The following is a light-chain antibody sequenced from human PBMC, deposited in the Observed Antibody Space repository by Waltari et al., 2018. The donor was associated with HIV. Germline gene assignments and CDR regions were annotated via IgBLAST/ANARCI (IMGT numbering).Light chain of an antibody. V-gene: IGLV3-1*01. CDR2: QDG. CDR3: QAWAGGTGSEGV. Sequence: SYELTQPPSVSVSPGQTASIACSGAALQSRYVSWYQKRPGQSPVLVGFQDGKRPSGIPERFSGSNSGNTATLTISGTQAMDEADYFCQAWAGGTGSEGVFGGGTKLTVL. J-gene: IGLJ2*01. CDR1: ALQSRY.